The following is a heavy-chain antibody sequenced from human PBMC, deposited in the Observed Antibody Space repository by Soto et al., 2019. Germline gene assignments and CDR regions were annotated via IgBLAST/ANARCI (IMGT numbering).Heavy chain of an antibody. Sequence: PGGSLRLSCTASGFTFGDYAMSWFRQAPGKGLEWVGFIRSKAYGGTTEYAASVKGRFTISRDDSKSIAYLQMNSLKTEDTAVYYCTRDLSTYYDFWSGFRDYCYYGMDVWGQGTTVTVSS. CDR3: TRDLSTYYDFWSGFRDYCYYGMDV. CDR1: GFTFGDYA. D-gene: IGHD3-3*01. J-gene: IGHJ6*02. CDR2: IRSKAYGGTT. V-gene: IGHV3-49*03.